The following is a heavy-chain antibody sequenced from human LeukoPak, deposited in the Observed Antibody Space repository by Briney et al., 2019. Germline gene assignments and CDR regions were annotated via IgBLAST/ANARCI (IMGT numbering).Heavy chain of an antibody. J-gene: IGHJ6*03. D-gene: IGHD2-15*01. CDR1: GGSISSHY. CDR2: ISSSGST. V-gene: IGHV4-59*11. CDR3: GRDALVGYFSYYYMDV. Sequence: SETLSLTCTVSGGSISSHYWTWIRQSPVKGLEWIGDISSSGSTSYNPSLKSRVTISIDTSKNQFSLKLSSVTAADTAVYYCGRDALVGYFSYYYMDVWGKGTTVTVSS.